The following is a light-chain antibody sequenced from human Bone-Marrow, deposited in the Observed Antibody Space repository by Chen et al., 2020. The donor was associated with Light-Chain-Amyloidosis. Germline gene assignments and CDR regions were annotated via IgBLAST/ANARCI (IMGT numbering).Light chain of an antibody. CDR2: DDS. V-gene: IGLV3-21*02. CDR1: NIGSIS. CDR3: QVWDRSSDRPV. J-gene: IGLJ3*02. Sequence: SSVLTQPSSVSLAPGQPATIASGGNNIGSISVHRYQQTPGQAPLMVVYDDSDRPSGIPERLSGSNSGNTATLTISRVEDGDEADYYCQVWDRSSDRPVFGGGTKLTVL.